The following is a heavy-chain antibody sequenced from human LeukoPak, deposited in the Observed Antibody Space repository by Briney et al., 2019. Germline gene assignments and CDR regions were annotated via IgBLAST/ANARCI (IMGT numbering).Heavy chain of an antibody. CDR2: ISYDGSNK. Sequence: GGSLRLSCAASGFTFSSYAMHWVRQAPGKGLEWVAVISYDGSNKYYADSVKGRFTISRDNSKYTLYLQMNSLRAEDTAVYFCASGKYRYGDNWFDPWGQGTLVTVSS. CDR3: ASGKYRYGDNWFDP. V-gene: IGHV3-30*04. D-gene: IGHD5-18*01. CDR1: GFTFSSYA. J-gene: IGHJ5*02.